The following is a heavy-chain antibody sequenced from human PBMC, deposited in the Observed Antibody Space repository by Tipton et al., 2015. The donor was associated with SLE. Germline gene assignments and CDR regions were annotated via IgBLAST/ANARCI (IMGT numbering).Heavy chain of an antibody. D-gene: IGHD2-15*01. Sequence: GLVKPSETLSLTCAVFGGSFSGYYWSWIRQPPGKGLEWIGEINHSGSTNYNPSLKSRVTISVETSKNQFSLKLSSVAAADTAVYYCARKAAYVDWFDPWGQGTLVTVSS. CDR1: GGSFSGYY. V-gene: IGHV4-34*01. J-gene: IGHJ5*02. CDR3: ARKAAYVDWFDP. CDR2: INHSGST.